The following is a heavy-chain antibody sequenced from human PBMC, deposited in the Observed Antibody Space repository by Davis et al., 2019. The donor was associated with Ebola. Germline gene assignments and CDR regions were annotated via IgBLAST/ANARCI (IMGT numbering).Heavy chain of an antibody. CDR1: GGSFSGYY. J-gene: IGHJ4*02. CDR3: ARGYCSGGSCYPFDY. V-gene: IGHV4-34*01. Sequence: MPSETLSLTCAVYGGSFSGYYWSWIRQPPGKGMKWIGEINHSGSTNYNPSLKSRVTISVDTYKNQFSLKLSSVTAADTAVYYCARGYCSGGSCYPFDYWGQGTPVTVSS. CDR2: INHSGST. D-gene: IGHD2-15*01.